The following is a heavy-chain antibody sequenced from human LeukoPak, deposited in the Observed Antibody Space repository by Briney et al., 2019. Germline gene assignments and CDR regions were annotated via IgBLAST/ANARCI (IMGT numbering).Heavy chain of an antibody. Sequence: PSETLSLTCTVSGYSISSGYYCVWIRQAPGKGLEWIGSLHQSGKTYYNPSLKSRVTISLDTPEMQLSLKLTSMTAADTAVYYCARGRLDGAYYFDYWGQGTLVAVSS. D-gene: IGHD4/OR15-4a*01. CDR1: GYSISSGYY. CDR2: LHQSGKT. V-gene: IGHV4-38-2*02. CDR3: ARGRLDGAYYFDY. J-gene: IGHJ4*02.